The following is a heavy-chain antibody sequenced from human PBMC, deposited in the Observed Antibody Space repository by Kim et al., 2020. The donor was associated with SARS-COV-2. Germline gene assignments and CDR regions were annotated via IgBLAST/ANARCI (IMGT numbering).Heavy chain of an antibody. Sequence: GGSLRLSCAASGFTFDDYAMHWVRQRPGKGLEWVSGISWNSGIINYAESVKGRFTISRDNAKNSVFLQMNSLRPEDTALYYCAKDFSGTTTYFFGSWGQGTRVIISS. CDR2: ISWNSGII. D-gene: IGHD1-26*01. CDR1: GFTFDDYA. V-gene: IGHV3-9*01. J-gene: IGHJ4*02. CDR3: AKDFSGTTTYFFGS.